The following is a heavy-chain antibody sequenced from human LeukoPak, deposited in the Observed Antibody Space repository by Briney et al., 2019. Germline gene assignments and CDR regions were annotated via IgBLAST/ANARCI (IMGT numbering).Heavy chain of an antibody. Sequence: ASVKVSCKVSGYTLTELSMHWVRQAPGKGLEWMGGFDPEDGETIYAQKFQGRVTMTEDTSTDTAYMELSSLRSGDTAVYYCATYTVKIAAAGIGGYWSQGTLVTVSS. CDR1: GYTLTELS. CDR3: ATYTVKIAAAGIGGY. CDR2: FDPEDGET. D-gene: IGHD6-13*01. V-gene: IGHV1-24*01. J-gene: IGHJ4*02.